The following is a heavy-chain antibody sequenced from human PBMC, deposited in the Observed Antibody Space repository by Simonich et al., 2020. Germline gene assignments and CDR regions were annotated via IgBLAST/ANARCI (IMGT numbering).Heavy chain of an antibody. V-gene: IGHV3-48*03. CDR1: GFTFSSYE. J-gene: IGHJ6*02. Sequence: EVQLVESGGGLVQPGGSLRLSCAASGFTFSSYEMNWVRQAPGKGLEWVSYISSSGSTIYYAESVKGRVTISRANDKNSLYLQMNSLRSEDTAVYYCARDFRLQLVEIGTYYYYGMDVWGQGTTVTVSS. CDR3: ARDFRLQLVEIGTYYYYGMDV. D-gene: IGHD6-6*01. CDR2: ISSSGSTI.